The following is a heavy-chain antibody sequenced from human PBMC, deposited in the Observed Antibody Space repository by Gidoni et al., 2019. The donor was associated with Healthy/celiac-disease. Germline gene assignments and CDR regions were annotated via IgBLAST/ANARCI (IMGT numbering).Heavy chain of an antibody. J-gene: IGHJ4*02. CDR2: ISGSGGST. CDR3: AKDQLRLLYLNLLGD. Sequence: EVQLLESGGGVVQRGGSLRLSWAASGCTFSSYAMSWVRQAPGKGLEWVSAISGSGGSTYYADSVKGRFTISRDNSKNTLYLQMNSLRAEDTAVYYCAKDQLRLLYLNLLGDWGQGTLVTVSS. D-gene: IGHD2-15*01. CDR1: GCTFSSYA. V-gene: IGHV3-23*01.